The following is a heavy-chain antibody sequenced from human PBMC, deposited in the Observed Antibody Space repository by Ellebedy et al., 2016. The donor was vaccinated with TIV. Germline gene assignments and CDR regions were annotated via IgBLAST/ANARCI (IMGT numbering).Heavy chain of an antibody. D-gene: IGHD4-17*01. J-gene: IGHJ3*02. CDR1: RFTFSSYW. CDR3: ASDGSYGDYRSPTHAFEI. CDR2: INQDGIEK. V-gene: IGHV3-7*01. Sequence: GESLKISCAASRFTFSSYWMSWVRQAPGKGLEWVANINQDGIEKYYVDSVKGRFTISRDNAKNSLYLQMNSLRIEDTAVYYCASDGSYGDYRSPTHAFEIWGQGTMVTVSS.